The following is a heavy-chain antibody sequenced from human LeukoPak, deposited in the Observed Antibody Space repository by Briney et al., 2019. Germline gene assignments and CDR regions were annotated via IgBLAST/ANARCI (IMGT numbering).Heavy chain of an antibody. CDR3: ARGYGAHSMDV. CDR1: GGPISSGGYY. Sequence: PSETLSLTCTVSGGPISSGGYYWSWIRQHPGKGLEWIGYIYYSGSTYYNPSLKSRVTISVDTSKNQFSLKLSSVTAADTAVYYCARGYGAHSMDVWGQGTTVTVSS. CDR2: IYYSGST. J-gene: IGHJ6*02. V-gene: IGHV4-31*03. D-gene: IGHD4-17*01.